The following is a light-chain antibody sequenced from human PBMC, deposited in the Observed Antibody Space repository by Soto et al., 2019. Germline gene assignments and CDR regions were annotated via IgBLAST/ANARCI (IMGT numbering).Light chain of an antibody. V-gene: IGLV1-40*01. CDR3: QSYDSSLSVGGVV. Sequence: QSALTQPPSVSGAPGQRVTISCTGSSSNIGAGYVVHWYQQLPGTAPKLLIYGNINRPSGVPDRFSGSKSGTSASLAITGLQAEDEADYYCQSYDSSLSVGGVVFGGGTKLTVL. J-gene: IGLJ2*01. CDR2: GNI. CDR1: SSNIGAGYV.